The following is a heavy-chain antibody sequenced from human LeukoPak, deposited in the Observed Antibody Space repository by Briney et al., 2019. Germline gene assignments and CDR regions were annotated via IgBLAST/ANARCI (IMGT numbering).Heavy chain of an antibody. Sequence: GGSLRLSCAASGFTFSSYAMSWVRQAPGKGLECVSAISGSVGRTYYAASVKGRSTISRDNSKNTLHLQLNSLRAEDTALYYCAKDLPGDPDDQYYGMDVWGQGTTVTVSS. CDR1: GFTFSSYA. D-gene: IGHD4-17*01. CDR2: ISGSVGRT. J-gene: IGHJ6*02. V-gene: IGHV3-23*01. CDR3: AKDLPGDPDDQYYGMDV.